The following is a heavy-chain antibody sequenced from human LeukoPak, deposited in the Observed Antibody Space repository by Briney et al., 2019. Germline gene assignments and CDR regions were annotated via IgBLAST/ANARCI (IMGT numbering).Heavy chain of an antibody. CDR3: AELGITMIGGV. CDR2: ITSGSSYI. V-gene: IGHV3-21*01. Sequence: GGSLRLSCAASGFTFSSYNMNWVRQAPGKGLEWVSSITSGSSYIYYADSVKGRFTISRDNAKNSLYLQMNSLRAEDTAVYYCAELGITMIGGVWGKGTTVTVSS. D-gene: IGHD3-10*02. CDR1: GFTFSSYN. J-gene: IGHJ6*03.